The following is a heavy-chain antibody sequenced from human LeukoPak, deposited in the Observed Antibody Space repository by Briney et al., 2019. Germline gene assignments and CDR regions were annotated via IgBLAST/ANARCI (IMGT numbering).Heavy chain of an antibody. CDR3: ARDQGIAVAGTLDAFDI. V-gene: IGHV3-48*01. CDR1: GFTFSSYS. CDR2: ISSSSSTI. Sequence: GGSLRLSCAASGFTFSSYSMNWVRQAPGKGLEWVSYISSSSSTIYYADSVKGRFTISRDNAKNSLYLQMNSLRAEDTAVYYCARDQGIAVAGTLDAFDIWGQGTMVTVSS. D-gene: IGHD6-19*01. J-gene: IGHJ3*02.